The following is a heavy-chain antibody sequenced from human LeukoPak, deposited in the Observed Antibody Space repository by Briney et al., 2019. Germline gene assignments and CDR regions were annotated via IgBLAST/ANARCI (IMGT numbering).Heavy chain of an antibody. Sequence: GASVKVSCKASGYTFTSYDINWVRQATGQGLEWMGWMNPNSGNTGYAQKFQGRVTMTRDTSISTAYMELSRLRSDDTAVYYCARLLDYGDYWFDPWGQGTLVTVSS. CDR2: MNPNSGNT. CDR3: ARLLDYGDYWFDP. V-gene: IGHV1-8*02. CDR1: GYTFTSYD. D-gene: IGHD4-17*01. J-gene: IGHJ5*02.